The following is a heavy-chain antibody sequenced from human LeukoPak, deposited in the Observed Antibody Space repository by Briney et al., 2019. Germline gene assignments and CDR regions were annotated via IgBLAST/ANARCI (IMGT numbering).Heavy chain of an antibody. J-gene: IGHJ4*02. V-gene: IGHV3-23*01. CDR2: TSGSGGST. D-gene: IGHD1-20*01. CDR3: AKDHQEIVPVRSLYNWKGSDQHDDRSYFDY. Sequence: GGSLRLSCAASGFTFSSYAMSWVRQAPGMGLEWVSATSGSGGSTYYADSVKGRFTISRDNSKNTLYLQMNSLRAEDTAVYYCAKDHQEIVPVRSLYNWKGSDQHDDRSYFDYWGQGTLVTVSS. CDR1: GFTFSSYA.